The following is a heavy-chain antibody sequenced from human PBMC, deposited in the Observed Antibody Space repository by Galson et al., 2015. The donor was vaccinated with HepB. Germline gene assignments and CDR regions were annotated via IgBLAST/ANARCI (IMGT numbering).Heavy chain of an antibody. Sequence: PALVKPTQTLTLTCTFAGFSLSTSGVCVSWIRQPPGKALEWLARIDWDDGKYYTTSLKTKPTISKDTSKNQVALTMTNMDPVDTATYYCARTMGASNRYFDNWGQGTLVTVSS. J-gene: IGHJ4*02. CDR1: GFSLSTSGVC. D-gene: IGHD1-14*01. V-gene: IGHV2-70*11. CDR3: ARTMGASNRYFDN. CDR2: IDWDDGK.